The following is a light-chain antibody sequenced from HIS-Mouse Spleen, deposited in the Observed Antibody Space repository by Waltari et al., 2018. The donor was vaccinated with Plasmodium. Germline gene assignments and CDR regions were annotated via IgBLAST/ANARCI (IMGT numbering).Light chain of an antibody. CDR3: QQANSFPWT. Sequence: DIQMTQPPSSVSASVGDRVTINWRASPGISSWLAWYQQKPGKAPKLLIYAASSLQSGVPSRFSGSGSGTDFTLTISSLQPEDFATYYCQQANSFPWTFGQGTKVEIK. V-gene: IGKV1-12*01. CDR2: AAS. J-gene: IGKJ1*01. CDR1: PGISSW.